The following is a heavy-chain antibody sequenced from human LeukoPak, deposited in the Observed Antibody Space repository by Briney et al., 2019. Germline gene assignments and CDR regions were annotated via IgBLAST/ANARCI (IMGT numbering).Heavy chain of an antibody. D-gene: IGHD3-16*02. CDR2: FYYSGST. J-gene: IGHJ6*03. CDR3: ARSISLLSYYMAV. Sequence: SETLSLTCTVSGASVTTHYWSWIRQPPGKGLEWIGSFYYSGSTNYSPSLNSRVAISLDTSKNQFSLRLNSVTAADTAVYFCARSISLLSYYMAVWGNGTTVIVSS. CDR1: GASVTTHY. V-gene: IGHV4-59*08.